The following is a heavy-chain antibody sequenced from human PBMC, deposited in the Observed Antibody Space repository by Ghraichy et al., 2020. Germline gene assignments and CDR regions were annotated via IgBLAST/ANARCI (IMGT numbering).Heavy chain of an antibody. CDR3: ARRTDSFDI. CDR1: GGSFSGYY. D-gene: IGHD2-8*02. Sequence: SETLSLTCAVSGGSFSGYYWNWIRQPPGKGLEWIGEINHSGSTTYNPSLKSRITISVDTSKNQFSLKVSSVTAADTAIYYCARRTDSFDIWGQGTMVTVSS. J-gene: IGHJ3*02. CDR2: INHSGST. V-gene: IGHV4-34*01.